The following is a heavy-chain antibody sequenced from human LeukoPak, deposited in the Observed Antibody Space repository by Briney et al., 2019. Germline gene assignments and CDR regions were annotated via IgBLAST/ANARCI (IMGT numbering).Heavy chain of an antibody. J-gene: IGHJ4*02. CDR3: AKSGPQGYYFHY. V-gene: IGHV3-23*01. CDR1: GFTFSGYG. CDR2: ISVRGVST. Sequence: PGGSLRLSCAASGFTFSGYGMSGVRQAPGKGLGGVSIISVRGVSTYYADSVKGRYTISRDNSRNTLYLQMNSLRLDDTDVYYCAKSGPQGYYFHYWGQGALVTVSS. D-gene: IGHD3-10*01.